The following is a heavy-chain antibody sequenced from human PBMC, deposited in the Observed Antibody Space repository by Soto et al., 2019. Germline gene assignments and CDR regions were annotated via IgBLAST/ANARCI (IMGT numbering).Heavy chain of an antibody. CDR1: GGSLSSYY. J-gene: IGHJ5*02. V-gene: IGHV4-59*01. D-gene: IGHD1-26*01. CDR2: TYYSGGS. CDR3: ARGPPSPLTLGPTRGPWFDP. Sequence: SETLSLTCSVSGGSLSSYYWSWIRQPPGKGLECIGYTYYSGGSKCNPSLKSRVTISVDTSKSHVSLKLRSVTAADTAVYFCARGPPSPLTLGPTRGPWFDPWGPGTLVTVSS.